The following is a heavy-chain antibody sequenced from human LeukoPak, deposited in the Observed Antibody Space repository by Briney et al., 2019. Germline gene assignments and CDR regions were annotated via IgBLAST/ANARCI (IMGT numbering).Heavy chain of an antibody. CDR1: GFTFSSYS. CDR3: ARDPNGVAGIYYFDY. V-gene: IGHV3-21*01. Sequence: PGGSLRLSCAASGFTFSSYSMNWVRQAPGKGLEWVSSISSSSSYIYYADSVKGRFTISRDNAKNSLYLQMNSLRAEDTAVYYCARDPNGVAGIYYFDYWGQGTLVTVSS. J-gene: IGHJ4*02. D-gene: IGHD6-19*01. CDR2: ISSSSSYI.